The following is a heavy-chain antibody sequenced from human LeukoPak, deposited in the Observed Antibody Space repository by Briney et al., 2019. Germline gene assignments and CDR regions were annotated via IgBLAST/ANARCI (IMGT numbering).Heavy chain of an antibody. J-gene: IGHJ4*02. CDR2: IYYSGST. Sequence: PSETLSLTCTVSGGSISSSSYYWGWIRQPPGKGLEWIGSIYYSGSTYYNPSLKSRVTISVDTSKNQFSLKLNSVTAADTAVYYCARRASRSHFDYWGQGTLVTVSS. CDR1: GGSISSSSYY. V-gene: IGHV4-39*01. D-gene: IGHD2-2*01. CDR3: ARRASRSHFDY.